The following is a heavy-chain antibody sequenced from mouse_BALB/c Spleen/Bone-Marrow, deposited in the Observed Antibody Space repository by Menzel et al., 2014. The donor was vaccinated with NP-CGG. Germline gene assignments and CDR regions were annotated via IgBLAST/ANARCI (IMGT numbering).Heavy chain of an antibody. J-gene: IGHJ2*01. V-gene: IGHV7-3*02. CDR2: IRNKANGYTT. CDR1: GFTFTDYY. Sequence: EVKLVESGGGLVQPGGSLRLSCATSGFTFTDYYMNWVRQPPGKALEWLGFIRNKANGYTTEYSASVKGRFTISRDNSQSILYLQMNTLRAKDSATYYCARDRGGLLFDYWGQGTTLTVSS. CDR3: ARDRGGLLFDY. D-gene: IGHD1-1*01.